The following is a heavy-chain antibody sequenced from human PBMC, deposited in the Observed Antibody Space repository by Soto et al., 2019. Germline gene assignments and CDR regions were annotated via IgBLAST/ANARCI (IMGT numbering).Heavy chain of an antibody. V-gene: IGHV5-51*01. D-gene: IGHD3-22*01. CDR3: ARKEQSGYFNWFGP. CDR2: IFPSDSDT. CDR1: GYKFTSSW. Sequence: GESLKISCRTSGYKFTSSWIAWVRQMPGKGLEWMGIIFPSDSDTRYSPSFQGQVTISADRSTSTVFLQWASLKASDTAVYFCARKEQSGYFNWFGPCGQGTLVTVSS. J-gene: IGHJ5*02.